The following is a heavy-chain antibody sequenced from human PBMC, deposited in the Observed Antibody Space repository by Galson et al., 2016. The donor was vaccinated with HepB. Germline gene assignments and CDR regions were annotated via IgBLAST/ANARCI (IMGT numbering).Heavy chain of an antibody. J-gene: IGHJ4*02. V-gene: IGHV3-43*01. Sequence: SLRLSCAGSGFNFDDHVMHWVRQGPGKGLEWVSLISWDGHTTYYADSVKGRFAVSRDNTNSSLYLQMTNLRPEDTALYYCAKAPLSLIRPFDFWGQGTLVTVSS. CDR1: GFNFDDHV. CDR2: ISWDGHTT. CDR3: AKAPLSLIRPFDF. D-gene: IGHD3-16*01.